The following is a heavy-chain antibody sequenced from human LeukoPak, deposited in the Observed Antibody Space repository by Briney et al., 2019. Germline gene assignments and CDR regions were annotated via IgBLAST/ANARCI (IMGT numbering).Heavy chain of an antibody. CDR2: IIPIFGTA. CDR3: AGKLYDYGDYLRDAFDI. V-gene: IGHV1-69*13. D-gene: IGHD4-17*01. Sequence: SVKVSCKASGGTFSSYAISWVRQAPGQGLEWMGGIIPIFGTANYAQKFQGRVTITADESTSTAYMELSSLRSEDTAVYYCAGKLYDYGDYLRDAFDIWGQGTMVTVSS. J-gene: IGHJ3*02. CDR1: GGTFSSYA.